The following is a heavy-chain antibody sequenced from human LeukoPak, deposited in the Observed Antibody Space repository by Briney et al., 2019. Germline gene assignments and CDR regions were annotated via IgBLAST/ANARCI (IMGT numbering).Heavy chain of an antibody. CDR3: ARQNGSGSYFNPPPPGYFDY. D-gene: IGHD3-10*01. Sequence: SETLSLTCTVSGGSIGSSPYFWGWIRQPPGKGLEWIGSISSSGSAYYNPSLKSRVTISVDTSKNQFSLKLSSVNAADTAVYYCARQNGSGSYFNPPPPGYFDYWGQGTLVTVSS. CDR1: GGSIGSSPYF. V-gene: IGHV4-39*01. CDR2: ISSSGSA. J-gene: IGHJ4*02.